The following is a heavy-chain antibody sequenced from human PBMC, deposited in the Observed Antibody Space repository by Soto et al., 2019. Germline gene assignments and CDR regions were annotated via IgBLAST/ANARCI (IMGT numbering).Heavy chain of an antibody. CDR1: GFKFSNYA. CDR3: AKDGRGGGNTGFYFDF. J-gene: IGHJ4*02. CDR2: ISATGGGT. D-gene: IGHD3-10*01. V-gene: IGHV3-23*01. Sequence: GGSLRLSCAASGFKFSNYAMSWVRQAPGKGLEWVSLISATGGGTYYADSVKGRFTISRDNSHNTLYLQVHSLTAEDTAVYYCAKDGRGGGNTGFYFDFWGQGAQVTVSS.